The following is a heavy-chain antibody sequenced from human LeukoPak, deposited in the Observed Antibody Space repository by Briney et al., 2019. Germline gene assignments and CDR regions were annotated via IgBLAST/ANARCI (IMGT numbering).Heavy chain of an antibody. V-gene: IGHV1-69*06. D-gene: IGHD4-17*01. Sequence: SVKVSCKASGGTFSSYAISWVRQAPGQGLEWMGGIIPIFGTANYAQKFQGRVTITADKSTSTAYMELSSLRSEDTAAYYCARSSYGDYAFDIWGQGTMVTVSS. CDR2: IIPIFGTA. J-gene: IGHJ3*02. CDR3: ARSSYGDYAFDI. CDR1: GGTFSSYA.